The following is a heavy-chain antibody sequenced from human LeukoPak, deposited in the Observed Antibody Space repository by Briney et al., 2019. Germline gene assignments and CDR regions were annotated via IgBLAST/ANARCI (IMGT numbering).Heavy chain of an antibody. Sequence: PSETLSLTCTVSGYSISSGYYWGWIRQPPGKGLEWIGSIYHSGSTYYNPSLKSRVTISVDRSKNQFSLKLSSVTAADTAVYYCAREAGRGDYYFDYWGQGTLVTVSS. CDR1: GYSISSGYY. D-gene: IGHD2-21*02. CDR3: AREAGRGDYYFDY. V-gene: IGHV4-38-2*02. J-gene: IGHJ4*02. CDR2: IYHSGST.